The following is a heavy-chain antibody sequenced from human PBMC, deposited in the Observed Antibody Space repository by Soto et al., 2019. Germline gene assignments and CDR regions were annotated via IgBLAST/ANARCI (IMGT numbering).Heavy chain of an antibody. V-gene: IGHV3-23*01. CDR2: ISGSGGST. D-gene: IGHD6-13*01. CDR1: GFTFSSYA. Sequence: GGSLRLSCAASGFTFSSYAMSWVRQAPGKGLEWVSAISGSGGSTYYADSVKGRFTISRDNSKNTLYLQMNSLRAEDTAVYYCAKSLKGRTIAVAWFDPWGQGTLVNVSA. CDR3: AKSLKGRTIAVAWFDP. J-gene: IGHJ5*02.